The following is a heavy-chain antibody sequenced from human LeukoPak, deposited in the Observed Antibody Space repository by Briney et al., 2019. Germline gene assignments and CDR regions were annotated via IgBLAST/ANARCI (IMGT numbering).Heavy chain of an antibody. Sequence: PGRSLRLSCAASGFTFSSYAMHWVRQAPGKGLEWVAVISYDGSNKYYADSVKGRFTISRDNSKNTLYLQMNSLRAEDTAVYYCARDLTLLPAYGYFDYWGQGTLVTVSS. J-gene: IGHJ4*02. V-gene: IGHV3-30*04. D-gene: IGHD5-18*01. CDR1: GFTFSSYA. CDR3: ARDLTLLPAYGYFDY. CDR2: ISYDGSNK.